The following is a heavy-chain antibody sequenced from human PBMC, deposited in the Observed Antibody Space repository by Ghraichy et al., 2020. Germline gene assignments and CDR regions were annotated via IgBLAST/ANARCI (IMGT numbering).Heavy chain of an antibody. CDR1: GFTFSSYS. V-gene: IGHV3-21*01. Sequence: GESPNISCAASGFTFSSYSMNWVRQAPGKGLEWVSSISSSSSYIYYADSVKGRFTISRDNAKNSLYLQMNSLRAEDTAVYYCARENSSSSWYHYYYGMDVWGQGTTVTVSS. J-gene: IGHJ6*02. D-gene: IGHD6-13*01. CDR2: ISSSSSYI. CDR3: ARENSSSSWYHYYYGMDV.